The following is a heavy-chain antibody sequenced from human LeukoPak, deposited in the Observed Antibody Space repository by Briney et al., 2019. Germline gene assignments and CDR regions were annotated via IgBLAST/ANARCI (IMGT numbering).Heavy chain of an antibody. CDR3: ARDPDDIAVVAQ. CDR2: IYSDGSR. J-gene: IGHJ4*02. D-gene: IGHD2-15*01. V-gene: IGHV3-53*01. Sequence: GGSLRLSCAASGFTVSSNYMNWVRQGPGKGLEWVSVIYSDGSRYYSDAAMNRFTIARDNSKNTTYLQINSLRAEDTAVYYCARDPDDIAVVAQWGQGTLVTVSS. CDR1: GFTVSSNY.